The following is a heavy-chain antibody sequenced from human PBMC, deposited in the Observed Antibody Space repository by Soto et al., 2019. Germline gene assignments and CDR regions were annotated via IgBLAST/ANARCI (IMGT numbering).Heavy chain of an antibody. V-gene: IGHV5-51*01. CDR2: IYPGDSDT. D-gene: IGHD6-19*01. CDR3: ARGLVVAGNTNAFDV. CDR1: GDSFISYW. Sequence: LGESRKISCQGFGDSFISYWIGWVRQKPGGGLEWMGLIYPGDSDTRYSPSFRGQVTMSVDKSISAAYLQWSSLTASDTALYYCARGLVVAGNTNAFDVWGQGTMFTVSS. J-gene: IGHJ3*01.